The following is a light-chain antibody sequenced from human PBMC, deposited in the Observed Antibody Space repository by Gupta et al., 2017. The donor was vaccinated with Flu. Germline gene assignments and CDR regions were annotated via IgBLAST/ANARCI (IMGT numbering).Light chain of an antibody. Sequence: NIDSNYVYWYQQFPGMAPKLLVYNNDQRPSGVPDRFSGSRSGTSASLTFSGLRSEDEADYHCAAWDDSLSGWVFGGGTKLTVL. V-gene: IGLV1-47*01. CDR2: NND. J-gene: IGLJ3*02. CDR1: NIDSNY. CDR3: AAWDDSLSGWV.